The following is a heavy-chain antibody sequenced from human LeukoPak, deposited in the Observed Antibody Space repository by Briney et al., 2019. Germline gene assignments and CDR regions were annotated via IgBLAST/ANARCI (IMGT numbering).Heavy chain of an antibody. D-gene: IGHD6-13*01. CDR2: IRYDGSNK. CDR3: AKDRVLIGSSWYYFDY. Sequence: GGSLRLSCAASGFTFSSYWMSWVRQAPGKGLEWVAFIRYDGSNKYYADSVKGRFTISRDNSKNTLYLQMNSLRAEDTAVYYCAKDRVLIGSSWYYFDYWGQGTLVTVSS. V-gene: IGHV3-30*02. J-gene: IGHJ4*02. CDR1: GFTFSSYW.